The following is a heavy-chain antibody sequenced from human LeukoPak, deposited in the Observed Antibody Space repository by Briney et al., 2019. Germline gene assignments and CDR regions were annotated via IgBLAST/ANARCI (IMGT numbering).Heavy chain of an antibody. D-gene: IGHD3-22*01. J-gene: IGHJ4*02. CDR1: GYTFTSYD. V-gene: IGHV1-8*01. Sequence: GASVKVSCKASGYTFTSYDINWVRQATGQGLEWMGWMNPNSGNTGYAQKFQGRVTMTRNTSISTAYMELSSLRSEDTAVYYCAREVVKAYYFDYWGQGTLVTVSS. CDR3: AREVVKAYYFDY. CDR2: MNPNSGNT.